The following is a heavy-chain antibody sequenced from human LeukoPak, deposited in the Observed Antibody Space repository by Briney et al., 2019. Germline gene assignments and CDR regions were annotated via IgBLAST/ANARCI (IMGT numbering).Heavy chain of an antibody. V-gene: IGHV3-11*01. Sequence: GGSLRLSCAASGFTFSDYYMSWIRQAPGKGLEWVSYISSSGSTIYYADSVKGRFTISRDNAKNSLYLQMNSLRSEDTAVYYCARENSWGYVDTAMVFDYWGQGTLVTVSS. CDR3: ARENSWGYVDTAMVFDY. D-gene: IGHD5-18*01. CDR1: GFTFSDYY. J-gene: IGHJ4*02. CDR2: ISSSGSTI.